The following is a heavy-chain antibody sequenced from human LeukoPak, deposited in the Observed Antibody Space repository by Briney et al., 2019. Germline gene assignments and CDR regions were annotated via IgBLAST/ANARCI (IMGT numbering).Heavy chain of an antibody. D-gene: IGHD1-26*01. CDR2: IYTTGST. CDR1: GASISHYF. J-gene: IGHJ4*02. CDR3: ARGVPYSGVYFFDY. Sequence: WEALSLTCSVSGASISHYFWTWIRQPAGKGLDWIGRIYTTGSTNYNPSLKSRVTISLDTSKNQFSLNLSSVTAADTAVYYCARGVPYSGVYFFDYWGQGTLVTVSS. V-gene: IGHV4-4*07.